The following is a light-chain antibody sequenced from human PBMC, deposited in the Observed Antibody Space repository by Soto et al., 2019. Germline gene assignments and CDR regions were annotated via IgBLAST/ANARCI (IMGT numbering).Light chain of an antibody. J-gene: IGLJ1*01. CDR3: SSYTSSSTEA. CDR1: SSDVGGYNY. V-gene: IGLV2-14*03. Sequence: QSVLTQPASVSGSPGQSITISCTGTSSDVGGYNYVSWYQHHPGKAPKLLIYDVNSRPSGVSDRFSGSKSGNTASLTISGLQAEDEADYYCSSYTSSSTEAFGTGTKVTVL. CDR2: DVN.